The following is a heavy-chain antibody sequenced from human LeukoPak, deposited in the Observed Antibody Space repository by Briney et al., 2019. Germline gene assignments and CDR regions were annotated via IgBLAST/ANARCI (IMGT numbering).Heavy chain of an antibody. V-gene: IGHV3-21*04. J-gene: IGHJ4*02. CDR1: GFTFSGYT. CDR3: ARDGSGWYDY. D-gene: IGHD6-19*01. CDR2: ITSSSSYM. Sequence: PGGSLRLSCAASGFTFSGYTMNWVRQAPGKGLEWVSSITSSSSYMYYADSVKGRFTISRDNAKNSLYLQMNSPRAEDTAVYYCARDGSGWYDYWGQGTLVTVSS.